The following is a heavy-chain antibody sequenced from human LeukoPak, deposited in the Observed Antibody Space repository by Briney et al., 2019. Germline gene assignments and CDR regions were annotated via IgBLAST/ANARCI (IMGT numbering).Heavy chain of an antibody. CDR1: GGSISRYY. CDR2: IYYSGST. V-gene: IGHV4-59*13. D-gene: IGHD3-10*01. Sequence: SDTLSLICTVSGGSISRYYWSWIRQPPGKGLEGIGYIYYSGSTDYNPSLKSRVSISVDTSKNQSSLKLSSVPAADTAVYYCARDFGSGSYLDYWGQGTLVIVSS. J-gene: IGHJ4*02. CDR3: ARDFGSGSYLDY.